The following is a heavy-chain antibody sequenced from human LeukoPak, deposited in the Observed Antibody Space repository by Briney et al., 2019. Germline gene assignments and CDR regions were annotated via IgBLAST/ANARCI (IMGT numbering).Heavy chain of an antibody. CDR2: ISGSGGST. J-gene: IGHJ4*02. CDR1: GFTFSSYA. D-gene: IGHD3-9*01. Sequence: PGGSLRLSCAASGFTFSSYAMSWVRQAPGKGLEWVSAISGSGGSTYYADSMKGRFTISRDNSKNTLYLQMNSLRAEDTAVYYCAKWYFDWFRPEYFDYWGQGTLVTVSS. CDR3: AKWYFDWFRPEYFDY. V-gene: IGHV3-23*01.